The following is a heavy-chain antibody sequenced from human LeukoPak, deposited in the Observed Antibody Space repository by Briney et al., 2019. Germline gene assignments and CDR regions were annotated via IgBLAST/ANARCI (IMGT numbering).Heavy chain of an antibody. D-gene: IGHD5-12*01. V-gene: IGHV3-11*01. Sequence: GGPLRLSFAASGFTFVNYYISGIGRAPGKGWEWVSYISSSGSTIYYADSVKGRFTISRDNAKNSLYLQMNSLRAEDTAVYYCAKEVDYYFDYWGQGTLVTVSS. CDR1: GFTFVNYY. J-gene: IGHJ4*02. CDR2: ISSSGSTI. CDR3: AKEVDYYFDY.